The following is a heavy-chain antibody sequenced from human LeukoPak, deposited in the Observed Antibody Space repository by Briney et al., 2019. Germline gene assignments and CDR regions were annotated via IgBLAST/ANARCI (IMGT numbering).Heavy chain of an antibody. CDR3: ARVGYSYANWFDP. CDR1: GYSFTNYW. J-gene: IGHJ5*02. Sequence: GESLKISCKGSGYSFTNYWIGWVRQMPGKGLEWIGIIYPGDSDTRYSPSFQGQVTISADKSITTAYLQWSSLKASDTAMYYCARVGYSYANWFDPWGQGTLVTVSS. D-gene: IGHD5-18*01. V-gene: IGHV5-51*01. CDR2: IYPGDSDT.